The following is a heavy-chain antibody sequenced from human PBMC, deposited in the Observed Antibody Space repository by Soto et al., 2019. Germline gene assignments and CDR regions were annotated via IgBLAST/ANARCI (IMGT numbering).Heavy chain of an antibody. D-gene: IGHD3-22*01. CDR1: GFTFSSYA. V-gene: IGHV3-23*01. CDR3: AKDLFAVRPYDSSGYYSPASFDY. CDR2: ISGSGGST. J-gene: IGHJ4*02. Sequence: XGSLRLSCAASGFTFSSYAMSWVRQAPGKGLEWVSAISGSGGSTYYADSVKGRFTISRDNSKNTLYLQMNSLRAEDTAVYYCAKDLFAVRPYDSSGYYSPASFDYWGQGTLVTVSS.